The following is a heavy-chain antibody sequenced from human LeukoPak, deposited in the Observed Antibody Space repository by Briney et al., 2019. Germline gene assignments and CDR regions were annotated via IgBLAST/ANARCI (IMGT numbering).Heavy chain of an antibody. J-gene: IGHJ4*02. V-gene: IGHV3-7*01. Sequence: PGGSLRLSCVVSGFNFSNYWMSWVRQAPGKGLEWVANIDHEGGEQNYVDSVKGRFSISRDNAKTSVYLQMNSLKVEDTAFYYCARSKAGGYWGQGTLVTVSS. CDR1: GFNFSNYW. CDR3: ARSKAGGY. CDR2: IDHEGGEQ. D-gene: IGHD3-10*01.